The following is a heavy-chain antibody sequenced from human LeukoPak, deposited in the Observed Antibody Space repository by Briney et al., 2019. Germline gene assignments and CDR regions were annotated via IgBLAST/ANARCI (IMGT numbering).Heavy chain of an antibody. J-gene: IGHJ6*04. D-gene: IGHD4-23*01. CDR1: GYSFIDNY. CDR3: ARDTHYGGNHYYYYMADV. CDR2: TNPKSGGR. V-gene: IGHV1-2*02. Sequence: GASVKVSCKASGYSFIDNYVHWVRQAPGQGLEWLGWTNPKSGGRNSAQKFQGRITMTSDTSICTAYMELSRLRSDDTAVYYCARDTHYGGNHYYYYMADVWGKGTTVTVSS.